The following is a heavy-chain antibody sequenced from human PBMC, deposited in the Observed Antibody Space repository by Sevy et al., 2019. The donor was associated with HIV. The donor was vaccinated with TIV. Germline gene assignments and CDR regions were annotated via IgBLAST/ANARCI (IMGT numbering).Heavy chain of an antibody. CDR2: IYYNGHI. J-gene: IGHJ4*02. Sequence: SETLSLTCTVSGGSITSLYWNWIRQPPGKGLEWMANIYYNGHINYNPSLKSRLTFSLDTSKNQFSLRLSSVTAADTAMYYCAGENAWGRGYSWGQGTLVTVSS. CDR1: GGSITSLY. D-gene: IGHD1-26*01. CDR3: AGENAWGRGYS. V-gene: IGHV4-59*11.